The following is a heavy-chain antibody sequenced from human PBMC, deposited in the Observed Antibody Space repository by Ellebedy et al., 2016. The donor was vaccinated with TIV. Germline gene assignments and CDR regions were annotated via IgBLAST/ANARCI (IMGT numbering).Heavy chain of an antibody. J-gene: IGHJ4*02. CDR3: ARDGAVTTVFDF. D-gene: IGHD4-17*01. CDR1: GYTFTDYY. Sequence: AASVKVSCKASGYTFTDYYIHWVRQAPGQGLEWMGWINPNSGGTNYAQKFQGWVTMTRDTSISTAYMELSRLRSDDTALYYGARDGAVTTVFDFWGQGTLVTVSS. CDR2: INPNSGGT. V-gene: IGHV1-2*04.